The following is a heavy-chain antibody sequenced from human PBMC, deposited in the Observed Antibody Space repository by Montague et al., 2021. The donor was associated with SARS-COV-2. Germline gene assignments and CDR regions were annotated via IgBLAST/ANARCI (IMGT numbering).Heavy chain of an antibody. V-gene: IGHV2-5*02. CDR2: IYWDDDK. CDR3: AHTLGESARHEYFEH. CDR1: GFSLSTTGVG. Sequence: PALVKPTQTLTLTCTFSGFSLSTTGVGVGWIRQPPGKALEWLALIYWDDDKRYRPPLKNRLPITKDTSQNQVVLTMTNMDPVDTATYYCAHTLGESARHEYFEHWGQGTLVTVSS. J-gene: IGHJ1*01.